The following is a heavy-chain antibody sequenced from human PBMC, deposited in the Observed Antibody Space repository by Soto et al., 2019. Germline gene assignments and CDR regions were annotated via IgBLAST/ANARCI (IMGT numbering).Heavy chain of an antibody. CDR1: GFTFNFFG. J-gene: IGHJ3*02. CDR3: GKERRYSFAHFDI. CDR2: ISYDGSEK. D-gene: IGHD5-12*01. V-gene: IGHV3-30*18. Sequence: QEQLVESGGGVVQAGRSLRLSCAASGFTFNFFGMHWVRQAPGKGLEWVAVISYDGSEKYYADSEKGRFTMSRDNSKKLLLLEMSSLTPDDTSDYYCGKERRYSFAHFDIWGHGTMVTVSS.